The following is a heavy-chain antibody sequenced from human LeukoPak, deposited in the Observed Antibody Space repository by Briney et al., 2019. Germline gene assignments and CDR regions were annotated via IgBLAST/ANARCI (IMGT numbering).Heavy chain of an antibody. CDR2: IYYSGST. CDR1: GGSISSSSYY. Sequence: PSETLSLTCTVSGGSISSSSYYWGWIRQPPGKGLEWIGSIYYSGSTYYNPSLKSRVTISVDTSKNQFSLKLSSVTAADTAVYYCARQKYCSSTSCYALDAFDIWGQGTMVTVSS. V-gene: IGHV4-39*01. CDR3: ARQKYCSSTSCYALDAFDI. J-gene: IGHJ3*02. D-gene: IGHD2-2*01.